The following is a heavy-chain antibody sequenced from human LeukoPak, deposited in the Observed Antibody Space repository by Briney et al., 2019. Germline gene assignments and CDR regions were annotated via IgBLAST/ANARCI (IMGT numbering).Heavy chain of an antibody. CDR1: GYTLTEYY. J-gene: IGHJ4*02. CDR2: IIPDSGGT. D-gene: IGHD2-8*02. CDR3: STEDKYCTGANCGVF. Sequence: EASVKVSCKASGYTLTEYYIHWVRQAPGQGLEWMGFIIPDSGGTTYQQNFQGRVTMTRDTSISTSYMELSSLRPDDTAVYYCSTEDKYCTGANCGVFWGQGTLVTVSS. V-gene: IGHV1-2*02.